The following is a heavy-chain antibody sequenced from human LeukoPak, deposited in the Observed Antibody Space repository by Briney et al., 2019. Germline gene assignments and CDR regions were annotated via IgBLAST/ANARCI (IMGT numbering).Heavy chain of an antibody. CDR3: ARRAFPRCYSL. CDR1: GGSFSGYY. Sequence: SETLSLTCAVYGGSFSGYYWSWIRQPPGKGLEWIGEINHSGSTNYNPSLKSRVTISVDTSKNQFSLKERSVTAADTAVFYCARRAFPRCYSLWGQGTLVTVSS. J-gene: IGHJ4*02. D-gene: IGHD2-15*01. CDR2: INHSGST. V-gene: IGHV4-34*01.